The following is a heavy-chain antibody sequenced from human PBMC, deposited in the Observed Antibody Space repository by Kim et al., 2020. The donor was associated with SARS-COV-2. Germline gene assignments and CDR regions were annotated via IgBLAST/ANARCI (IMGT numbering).Heavy chain of an antibody. CDR1: GGSFSGYY. J-gene: IGHJ4*02. V-gene: IGHV4-34*01. CDR3: ASPPGGVSYYFDY. Sequence: SETLSLTCAVYGGSFSGYYWSWIRQPPGKGLEWIWEINHSGSTNYNPSLKSRVTISVDTSKNQFSLKLSSVTAADTAVYYCASPPGGVSYYFDYWGQGTLVTVSS. CDR2: INHSGST.